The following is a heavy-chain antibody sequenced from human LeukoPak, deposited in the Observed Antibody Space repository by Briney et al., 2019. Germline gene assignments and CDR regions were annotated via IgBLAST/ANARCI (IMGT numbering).Heavy chain of an antibody. J-gene: IGHJ4*02. CDR3: ARDTSEVFQWLVFDH. D-gene: IGHD6-19*01. Sequence: NPGRSLRLSCAASGFTFSNYEMNWVRQAPGKGLEWLSYITSSGFTVYYADSVKGRFTISRDNAENSVYLEMKSLTVEDTAVYYCARDTSEVFQWLVFDHWGQGALVTVSS. V-gene: IGHV3-48*03. CDR2: ITSSGFTV. CDR1: GFTFSNYE.